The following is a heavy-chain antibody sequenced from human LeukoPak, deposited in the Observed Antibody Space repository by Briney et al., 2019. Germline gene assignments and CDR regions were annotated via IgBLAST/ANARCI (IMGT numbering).Heavy chain of an antibody. D-gene: IGHD3/OR15-3a*01. CDR2: VSGSGSNT. Sequence: GGSLRLSCAASGFTFSSCAMSWVRQAPGKGLEWVSAVSGSGSNTYYADSVKGRFTISRDNSKNTLYLQMNSLRVDDTAIYYCATRWTPWGQGTLVTVSS. CDR1: GFTFSSCA. CDR3: ATRWTP. V-gene: IGHV3-23*01. J-gene: IGHJ5*02.